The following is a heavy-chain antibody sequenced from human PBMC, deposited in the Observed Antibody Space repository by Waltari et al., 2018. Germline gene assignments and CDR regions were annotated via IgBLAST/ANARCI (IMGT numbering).Heavy chain of an antibody. J-gene: IGHJ6*02. CDR1: GFTFSKYW. D-gene: IGHD3-3*01. CDR2: IQWDGSTT. CDR3: ARDSTYSDFWSLIGGHSYYYGMDV. V-gene: IGHV3-7*03. Sequence: EEQLLESGGGLVRPGGSLRLSCEASGFTFSKYWMTWVRQAPGKGLEWVANIQWDGSTTHYLESVKGRFTISRDNARNLVFLQMNSLRVEDTAIYYCARDSTYSDFWSLIGGHSYYYGMDVWGQGTTVTISS.